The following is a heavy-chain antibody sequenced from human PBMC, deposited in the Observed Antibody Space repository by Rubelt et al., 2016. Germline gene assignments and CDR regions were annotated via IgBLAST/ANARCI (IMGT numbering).Heavy chain of an antibody. D-gene: IGHD3-10*01. CDR2: LYSGGST. J-gene: IGHJ4*02. CDR1: GFTVSTNF. Sequence: EVQLVESGGGLIQPGGSLRLSCAASGFTVSTNFMNWVRQAPGKGLEWVSVLYSGGSTYYAESVKGRLTIYRDNSKNTLYLQMNNLRAEDPALYYCAKEEQKGGSGRYYYDYWGQGTAVTVSS. CDR3: AKEEQKGGSGRYYYDY. V-gene: IGHV3-53*01.